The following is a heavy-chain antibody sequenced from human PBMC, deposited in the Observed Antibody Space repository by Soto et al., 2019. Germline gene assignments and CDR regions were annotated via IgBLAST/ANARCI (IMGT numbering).Heavy chain of an antibody. D-gene: IGHD2-2*01. Sequence: QVQLVQSGAEVKKPGASVKVSCKASGYTFTSYAMHWVRQAPGQRLEWMGWINAGNGNTKYSQKFQGRVTITRDTSASTAYMELSSLRSEDTAVYYCARPAAPGTYYYYGMDVWGQGTTVTVSS. J-gene: IGHJ6*02. CDR2: INAGNGNT. CDR3: ARPAAPGTYYYYGMDV. V-gene: IGHV1-3*01. CDR1: GYTFTSYA.